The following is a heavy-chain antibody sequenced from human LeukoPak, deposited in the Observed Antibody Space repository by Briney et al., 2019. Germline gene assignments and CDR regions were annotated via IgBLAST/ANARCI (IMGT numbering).Heavy chain of an antibody. D-gene: IGHD2-2*01. J-gene: IGHJ3*02. CDR2: ISSSSSYI. Sequence: GGSLRLSCAASGFTFSSYSMNWVRQAPGKGLEWVSSISSSSSYIYYADSVKGRFTISRDNAKNSLYLQMNSLRAEDTAVYYCARDSSTSDPNDAFDIWGQGTMVTVSS. V-gene: IGHV3-21*04. CDR1: GFTFSSYS. CDR3: ARDSSTSDPNDAFDI.